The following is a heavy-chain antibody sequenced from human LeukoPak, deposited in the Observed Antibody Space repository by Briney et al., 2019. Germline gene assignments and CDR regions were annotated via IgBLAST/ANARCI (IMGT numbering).Heavy chain of an antibody. CDR3: AKSWNYYDSSGDDALDI. CDR2: ISGSGGST. J-gene: IGHJ3*02. Sequence: GGSLRLSCAASGFAFSSYGMSWVRQAPGKGLEWVSAISGSGGSTYYADSVKGRFTISRDNSKNTLYLQMNSLRVEDTAVYYCAKSWNYYDSSGDDALDIWGQGTMVTVSS. V-gene: IGHV3-23*01. CDR1: GFAFSSYG. D-gene: IGHD3-22*01.